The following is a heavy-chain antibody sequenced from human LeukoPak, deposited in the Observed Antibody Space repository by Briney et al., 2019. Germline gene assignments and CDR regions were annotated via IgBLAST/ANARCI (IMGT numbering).Heavy chain of an antibody. CDR3: ARAAAYDFWSGYLDY. J-gene: IGHJ4*02. Sequence: GASVKVSCKASGYTFTSYYMHWVRQAPGQGLEWMGIINPSGGSTSYAQKFQGRVTMTRDMSTSTVYMELSSLRSEDTVVYYCARAAAYDFWSGYLDYWGQGTLVTVSS. D-gene: IGHD3-3*01. CDR1: GYTFTSYY. V-gene: IGHV1-46*01. CDR2: INPSGGST.